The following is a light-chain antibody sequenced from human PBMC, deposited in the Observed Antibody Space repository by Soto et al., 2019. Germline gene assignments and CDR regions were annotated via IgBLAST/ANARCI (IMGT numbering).Light chain of an antibody. CDR2: EGN. CDR1: SSHVGNYYF. Sequence: QSVLTQPASMSGSPGQSITLSCTDTSSHVGNYYFVSWYQQHPDQAPKLLIYEGNKRPSGVSNRFSGSNSGNKASLTISGLQAEDEADYYCAANAGGSTLVFGGGTKLTVL. V-gene: IGLV2-23*01. J-gene: IGLJ2*01. CDR3: AANAGGSTLV.